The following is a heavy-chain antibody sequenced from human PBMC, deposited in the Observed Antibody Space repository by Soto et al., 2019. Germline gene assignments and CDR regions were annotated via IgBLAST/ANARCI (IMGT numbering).Heavy chain of an antibody. J-gene: IGHJ4*02. V-gene: IGHV3-30*18. D-gene: IGHD3-22*01. Sequence: QVQLVESGGGVVQPGRSLRLSCAASGFTFNSYGMHWVRQAPGKGLEWVAGISYDGSNKYYADSVKGRFTISRDNSKNTLYLQMNSLRAEDTAVYYCAKESYYDSSGYYSDYFDYWGQGTLVTVSS. CDR2: ISYDGSNK. CDR3: AKESYYDSSGYYSDYFDY. CDR1: GFTFNSYG.